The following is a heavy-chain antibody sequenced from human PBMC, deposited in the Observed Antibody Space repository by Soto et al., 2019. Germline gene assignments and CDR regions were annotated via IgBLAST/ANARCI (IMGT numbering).Heavy chain of an antibody. CDR3: ARDLGIVVVPAAMVIWFDP. V-gene: IGHV1-18*01. CDR2: ISAYNGNT. CDR1: GYTFTSYG. J-gene: IGHJ5*02. Sequence: ASVKVSCKASGYTFTSYGISWVRQAPGQGLEWMGWISAYNGNTNYAQKLQGRVTMTTDTSTSTAYMELRSLRSDDTAVYYCARDLGIVVVPAAMVIWFDPWGQGTLVTVSS. D-gene: IGHD2-2*01.